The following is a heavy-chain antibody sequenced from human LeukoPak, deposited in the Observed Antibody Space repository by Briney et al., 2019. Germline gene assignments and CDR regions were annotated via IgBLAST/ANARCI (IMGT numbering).Heavy chain of an antibody. CDR1: GFTFDDYA. CDR3: AKAQSSEGNAFDI. CDR2: ISWNSGSI. V-gene: IGHV3-9*01. D-gene: IGHD3-10*01. Sequence: GGSLRLSCAASGFTFDDYAMHWVRQAPGKGLEWVSGISWNSGSIGYADSVKGRFTISRDNAKNSLYLQMNSLRAEDTALYYCAKAQSSEGNAFDIWGQGTMVTVSS. J-gene: IGHJ3*02.